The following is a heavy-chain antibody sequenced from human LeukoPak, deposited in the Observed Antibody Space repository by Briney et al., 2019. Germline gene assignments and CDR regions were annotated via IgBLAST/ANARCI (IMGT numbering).Heavy chain of an antibody. J-gene: IGHJ4*02. D-gene: IGHD2-2*01. CDR2: IYPDDSET. V-gene: IGHV5-51*01. Sequence: GESLKISCKGSGYSFSMYWIAWVRQTPGKGLEWMGIIYPDDSETIYSPSFQGQVTMSADKSSAYLQWNSVKASDTAMYYCARALGYCSRTSCSFDLWGQGTLVTVSS. CDR1: GYSFSMYW. CDR3: ARALGYCSRTSCSFDL.